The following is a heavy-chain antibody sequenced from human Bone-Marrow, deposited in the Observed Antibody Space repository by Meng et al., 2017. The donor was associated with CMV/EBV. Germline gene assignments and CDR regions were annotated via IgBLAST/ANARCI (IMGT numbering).Heavy chain of an antibody. V-gene: IGHV3-30*02. CDR2: IRYDGSNT. D-gene: IGHD3-3*01. J-gene: IGHJ4*02. Sequence: SGFNFATYGMHWVRQTPGKGLEWVSFIRYDGSNTYYADSVKGRFTLSRDNSRNTVYLQMRSLRVEDTAVYFCAKGRSNFDSWGPCDDWGQGTLVTVSS. CDR3: AKGRSNFDSWGPCDD. CDR1: GFNFATYG.